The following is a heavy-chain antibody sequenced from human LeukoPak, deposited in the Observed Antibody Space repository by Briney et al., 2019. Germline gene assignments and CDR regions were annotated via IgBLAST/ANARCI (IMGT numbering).Heavy chain of an antibody. CDR3: AKDQQQLAYLFDN. D-gene: IGHD6-13*01. Sequence: GGSLRLSCAAPGFTFSSYAMSWVRQASGKGLGWVSAISGSGGSTYYADPGKGRFTISRDNSKNTLYLQMNSLRAEDTAVYYCAKDQQQLAYLFDNWGQGTLVTVSS. J-gene: IGHJ4*02. V-gene: IGHV3-23*01. CDR1: GFTFSSYA. CDR2: ISGSGGST.